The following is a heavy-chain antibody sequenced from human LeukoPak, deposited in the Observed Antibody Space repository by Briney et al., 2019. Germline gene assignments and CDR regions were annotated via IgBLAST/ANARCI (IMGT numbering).Heavy chain of an antibody. Sequence: GGSLRLSCAASGFTFDEYGMRWGGQAPGKGVEGVSGINWNGGRTVYADSVKGGLTISRENAKKSLYLQMNRLRDGDTALYYCAKYDFWSGPTPTAFDYWGQGTLVTVSS. CDR2: INWNGGRT. V-gene: IGHV3-20*04. CDR1: GFTFDEYG. J-gene: IGHJ4*02. CDR3: AKYDFWSGPTPTAFDY. D-gene: IGHD3-3*01.